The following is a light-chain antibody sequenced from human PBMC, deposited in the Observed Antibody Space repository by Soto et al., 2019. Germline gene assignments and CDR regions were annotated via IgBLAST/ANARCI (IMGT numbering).Light chain of an antibody. V-gene: IGLV1-47*01. Sequence: QAVVTQPPSASGTPGQRVTISCSGSSSNIGYNFVYWYQQVPGTAPKLLIYRNDQRPSGVPDRFSGSKSGTSASLAISGLRSEDEADYYCAAWDDSLSVGVFGGGTKVTVL. CDR2: RND. CDR3: AAWDDSLSVGV. CDR1: SSNIGYNF. J-gene: IGLJ2*01.